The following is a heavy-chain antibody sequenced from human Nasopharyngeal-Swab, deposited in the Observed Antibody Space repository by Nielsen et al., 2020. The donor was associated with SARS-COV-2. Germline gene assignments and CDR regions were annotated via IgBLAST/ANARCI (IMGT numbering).Heavy chain of an antibody. CDR3: AKKWSPFILTWGMDV. J-gene: IGHJ6*02. V-gene: IGHV3-30*18. Sequence: GESLKISCVASGFTFSSYSMHWVRQAPGKGLEWVAVISYEGSKEYYADSVEGRFTISKDNSKNMVYLQMHSLRTEDTAVYYCAKKWSPFILTWGMDVWGQGTTVTVSS. D-gene: IGHD3-9*01. CDR1: GFTFSSYS. CDR2: ISYEGSKE.